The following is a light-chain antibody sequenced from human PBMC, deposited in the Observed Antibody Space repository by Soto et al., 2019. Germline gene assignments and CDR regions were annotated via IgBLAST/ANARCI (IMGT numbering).Light chain of an antibody. J-gene: IGLJ2*01. V-gene: IGLV2-14*01. CDR3: SSYTSSSSVV. CDR2: EVS. CDR1: SRDVGGSNY. Sequence: QSVLIQPASVSGSPGQSITISCTGTSRDVGGSNYVSWYQHHPHRAPKLMIYEVSNRPSGVSNRFSGSKSGNTASLTTSGLQAEDEADYYCSSYTSSSSVVFGGGTKLTVL.